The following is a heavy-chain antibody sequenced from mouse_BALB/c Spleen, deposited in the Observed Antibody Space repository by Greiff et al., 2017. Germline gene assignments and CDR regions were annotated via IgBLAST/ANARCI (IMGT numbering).Heavy chain of an antibody. Sequence: LVKTGASVKISCKASGYSFTGYYMHWVKQSHGKSLEWIGYISCYNGATSYNQKFKGKATFTVDTSSSTAYMQFNSLTSEDSAVYYCARDYYGSIYAMDYWGQGTSVTVSS. J-gene: IGHJ4*01. CDR3: ARDYYGSIYAMDY. CDR2: ISCYNGAT. CDR1: GYSFTGYY. D-gene: IGHD1-1*01. V-gene: IGHV1S34*01.